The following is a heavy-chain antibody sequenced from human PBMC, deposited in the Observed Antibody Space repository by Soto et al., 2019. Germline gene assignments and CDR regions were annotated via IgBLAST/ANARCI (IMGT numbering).Heavy chain of an antibody. CDR3: ARDSLGYCSGGSCYSLGGYYYYYYGMDV. D-gene: IGHD2-15*01. CDR2: ISSSSSYI. J-gene: IGHJ6*02. V-gene: IGHV3-21*01. CDR1: GFTFSSYS. Sequence: GGSLRLSCAASGFTFSSYSMNWVRQAPGKGLEWVSSISSSSSYIYYADSVKGRFTISRDNAKNSLYLQMNSLRAEDTAVYYCARDSLGYCSGGSCYSLGGYYYYYYGMDVWGQGTTVTVSS.